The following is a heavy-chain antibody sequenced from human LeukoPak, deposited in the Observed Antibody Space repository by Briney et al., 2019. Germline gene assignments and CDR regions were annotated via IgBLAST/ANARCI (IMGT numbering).Heavy chain of an antibody. V-gene: IGHV3-21*01. D-gene: IGHD2-2*03. J-gene: IGHJ3*02. CDR1: GFTFSSYS. CDR2: ISSSSSYI. Sequence: GGSLRLSCAAPGFTFSSYSMNWVRQAPGKGLEWVSSISSSSSYIYYADSAKGRFTISRDNAKNSLYLQMNSLRAEDTAVYYCARLDRGSNAFDIWGQGTMVTVSS. CDR3: ARLDRGSNAFDI.